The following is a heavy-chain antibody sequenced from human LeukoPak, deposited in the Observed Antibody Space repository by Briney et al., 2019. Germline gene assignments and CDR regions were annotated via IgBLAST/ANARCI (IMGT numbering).Heavy chain of an antibody. V-gene: IGHV3-74*01. D-gene: IGHD5-18*01. CDR3: ASDTVDTAVGIDY. J-gene: IGHJ4*02. CDR1: GFTFSSRW. CDR2: INSDGSSI. Sequence: PGGSLRLSCAASGFTFSSRWMHWVRQVPGKGLVWVSRINSDGSSISYAESVKGRFTISRDNAKNTLYLQMNSLRVEDTAVYHCASDTVDTAVGIDYWGQGTLVTVSS.